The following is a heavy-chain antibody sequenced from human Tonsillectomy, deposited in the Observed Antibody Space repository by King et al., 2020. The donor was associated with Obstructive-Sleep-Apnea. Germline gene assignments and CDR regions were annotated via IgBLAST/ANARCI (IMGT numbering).Heavy chain of an antibody. V-gene: IGHV4-39*07. D-gene: IGHD5-18*01. CDR1: GGSISSSSDY. CDR3: ARTLSIYSYGYFDY. CDR2: IYYSGTT. J-gene: IGHJ4*02. Sequence: MQLQESGPGLVKPSETLSLSCTVSGGSISSSSDYWVWIRQPPGKGLEWIGTIYYSGTTYYNPSLKSRVTISVDPAKNQFSLNLTSVTAADTAFYYCARTLSIYSYGYFDYWGQGTLVTVSS.